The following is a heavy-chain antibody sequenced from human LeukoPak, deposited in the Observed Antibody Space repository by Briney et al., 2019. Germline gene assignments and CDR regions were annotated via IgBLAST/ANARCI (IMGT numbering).Heavy chain of an antibody. CDR2: IYYNGNT. Sequence: PSETLSLTCTVSGGSISSYYWSWIRQPPGKGLEWLGYIYYNGNTKDSPSLKSRDTISVDTSKNQFSLKLNSVTAADTAVYYCARGGRPGYNWFDPWGQGTLVTVSS. CDR3: ARGGRPGYNWFDP. J-gene: IGHJ5*02. V-gene: IGHV4-59*01. D-gene: IGHD1-26*01. CDR1: GGSISSYY.